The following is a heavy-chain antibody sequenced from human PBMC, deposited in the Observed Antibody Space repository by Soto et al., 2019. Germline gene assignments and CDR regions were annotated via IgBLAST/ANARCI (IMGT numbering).Heavy chain of an antibody. CDR1: GGSISSSNW. Sequence: SETLSLTCAVSGGSISSSNWWSWVRQPPGKGLEWIGEIYHSGSTNYNPSLKSRVTISVDKSKNQFSLKLSSVTAADMAVYYCARARRLAAAGDAFDIWGQGTMVTVSS. CDR3: ARARRLAAAGDAFDI. J-gene: IGHJ3*02. V-gene: IGHV4-4*02. D-gene: IGHD6-13*01. CDR2: IYHSGST.